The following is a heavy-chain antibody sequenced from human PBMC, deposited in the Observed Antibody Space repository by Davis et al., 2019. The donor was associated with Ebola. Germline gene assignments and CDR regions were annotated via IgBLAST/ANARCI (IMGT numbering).Heavy chain of an antibody. D-gene: IGHD3-3*01. CDR2: TSGSGCST. CDR1: GFTFSSYA. V-gene: IGHV3-23*01. J-gene: IGHJ4*02. CDR3: AKGRYDFWSGYFVFDY. Sequence: GESLKISCAASGFTFSSYAMSWVRQAPGKGLEWVSATSGSGCSTYYADSVKGRFTISRDNSKNTLYLQMNSLRAEDTAVYYCAKGRYDFWSGYFVFDYWGQGTLVTVSS.